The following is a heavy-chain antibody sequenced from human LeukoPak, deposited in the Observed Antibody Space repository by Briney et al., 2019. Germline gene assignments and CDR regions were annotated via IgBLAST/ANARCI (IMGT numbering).Heavy chain of an antibody. CDR1: GGSLSSYY. V-gene: IGHV4-4*07. CDR3: ANNGETQFFDY. CDR2: IY. Sequence: SETLSLTCRVSGGSLSSYYWSWIPGTGLAWIGPIYYNPSLKSRVIMSVDTTKNQCYLKLSSVTAAETALFYCANNGETQFFDYWGQGTLVTVSS. J-gene: IGHJ4*02. D-gene: IGHD4-17*01.